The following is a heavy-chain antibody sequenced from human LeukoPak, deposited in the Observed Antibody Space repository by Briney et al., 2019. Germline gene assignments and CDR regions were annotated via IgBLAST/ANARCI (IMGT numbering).Heavy chain of an antibody. CDR3: ARKVRGAPMIDY. Sequence: TGGSLRLSCAASGFTFSSYSMNWVRQAPGKGLEWVSSISSSSSYIYYADSVKGRFTISRDNAKNSLYLQMNSLRAEDTAVYYCARKVRGAPMIDYWGQGTLVTVSS. V-gene: IGHV3-21*01. D-gene: IGHD1-1*01. CDR2: ISSSSSYI. CDR1: GFTFSSYS. J-gene: IGHJ4*02.